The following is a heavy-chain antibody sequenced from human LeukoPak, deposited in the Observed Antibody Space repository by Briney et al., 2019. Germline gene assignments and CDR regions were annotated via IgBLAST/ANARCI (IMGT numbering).Heavy chain of an antibody. D-gene: IGHD5-18*01. Sequence: PSETLSLTCTVSGASISTYYWSWIRQPPGKGLEWVGHIYDSGSTNNNPSLKSRVTISVDTSKNQFSLKLTSVTAADTAVYYCARHRVDPGLVEGSNYYYYYGMDVWGQGATVTVSS. V-gene: IGHV4-59*08. CDR3: ARHRVDPGLVEGSNYYYYYGMDV. CDR1: GASISTYY. J-gene: IGHJ6*02. CDR2: IYDSGST.